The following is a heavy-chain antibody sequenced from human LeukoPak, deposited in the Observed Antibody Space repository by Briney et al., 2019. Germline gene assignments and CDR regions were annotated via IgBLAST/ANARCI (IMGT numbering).Heavy chain of an antibody. J-gene: IGHJ3*02. Sequence: ASVKVSCKASGYTFTGYYMHWVRQAPGQGLEWMGGIIPIFGTANYAQKFQGRVTITADESTSTAYMELSSLRSEDTAVYYCAREEWYDASDIWGQGTMVTVSS. CDR3: AREEWYDASDI. CDR2: IIPIFGTA. CDR1: GYTFTGYY. V-gene: IGHV1-69*13. D-gene: IGHD3-3*01.